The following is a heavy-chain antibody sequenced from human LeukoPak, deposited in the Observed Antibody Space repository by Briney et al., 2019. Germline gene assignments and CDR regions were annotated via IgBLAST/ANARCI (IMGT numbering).Heavy chain of an antibody. J-gene: IGHJ4*02. CDR3: ARVGSYDSSGYYTGSLYYFDY. CDR1: GFTFSDYY. V-gene: IGHV3-11*06. D-gene: IGHD3-22*01. CDR2: ISSSSSYT. Sequence: GGSLRLSCAAFGFTFSDYYMSWIRQAPGKGLEWVSYISSSSSYTNYADSVKGRFTISRDNAKNSLYLQMNSLRAEDTAVYYCARVGSYDSSGYYTGSLYYFDYWGQGTLVTVSS.